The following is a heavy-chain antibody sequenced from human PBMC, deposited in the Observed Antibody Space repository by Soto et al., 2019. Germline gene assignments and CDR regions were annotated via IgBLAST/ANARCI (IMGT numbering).Heavy chain of an antibody. V-gene: IGHV3-53*01. CDR1: GLSVSTNY. CDR3: ARGVGYCHDGTCYSWGQPFNYYGMDV. J-gene: IGHJ6*02. Sequence: EVQLVESGGGLIQPGGSLSLSCAVSGLSVSTNYMTWVRQAPGRGLEWVSILYSDGTTYYADSVKGRFTISRDKFKNTLYLQMSSLRADDTAVYYCARGVGYCHDGTCYSWGQPFNYYGMDVWGQGTTVTVSS. CDR2: LYSDGTT. D-gene: IGHD2-15*01.